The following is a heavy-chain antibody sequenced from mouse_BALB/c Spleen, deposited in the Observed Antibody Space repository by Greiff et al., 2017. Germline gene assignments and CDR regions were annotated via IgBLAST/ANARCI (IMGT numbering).Heavy chain of an antibody. D-gene: IGHD1-2*01. CDR3: ARITTATYWYFDV. J-gene: IGHJ1*01. V-gene: IGHV5-15*02. CDR2: ISNLAYSI. CDR1: GFTFSDYG. Sequence: EVQLVESGGGLVQPGGSRKLSCAASGFTFSDYGMAWVRQAPGKGPEWVAFISNLAYSIYYADTVTGRFTISRENAKNTLYLEMSSLRSEDTAMYYCARITTATYWYFDVWGAGTTVTVSS.